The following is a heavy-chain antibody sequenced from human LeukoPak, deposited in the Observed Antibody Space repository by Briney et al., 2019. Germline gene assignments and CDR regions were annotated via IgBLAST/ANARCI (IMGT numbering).Heavy chain of an antibody. CDR2: ISAYNGNT. CDR1: GYTFTSYG. J-gene: IGHJ6*02. D-gene: IGHD6-13*01. CDR3: ARDIAQQLFPYYYYGMDV. V-gene: IGHV1-18*01. Sequence: ASVKVSCKASGYTFTSYGISWVRQAPGQGLEWMGWISAYNGNTNYAQKLQGRVTMTTDTSTSTAYMELRSLRSDDTAVYYCARDIAQQLFPYYYYGMDVWGQWTTVTLSS.